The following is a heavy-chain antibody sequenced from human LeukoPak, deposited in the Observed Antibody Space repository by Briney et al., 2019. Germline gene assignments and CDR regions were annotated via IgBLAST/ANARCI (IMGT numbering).Heavy chain of an antibody. J-gene: IGHJ4*02. CDR1: GYSFTNYD. CDR3: AREDFYDSGSNDY. V-gene: IGHV1-8*03. Sequence: ASVKVSCKASGYSFTNYDINWVRQATGQGLEWMGWMNPNSGITAYAQKFQGRVTITRNTSISTAYMELSSLRSEDPAVYYCAREDFYDSGSNDYWGQGTLVTVSS. CDR2: MNPNSGIT. D-gene: IGHD3-22*01.